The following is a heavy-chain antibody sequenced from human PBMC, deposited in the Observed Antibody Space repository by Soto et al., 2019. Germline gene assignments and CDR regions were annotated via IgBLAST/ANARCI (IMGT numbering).Heavy chain of an antibody. J-gene: IGHJ5*02. CDR2: TYFRSKWYS. V-gene: IGHV6-1*01. CDR3: ARGRVHIGAPPENWLDH. D-gene: IGHD2-21*01. CDR1: GDSVSRNTAA. Sequence: PSQTLSLTCAISGDSVSRNTAAWNWIRQSPSRGLEWLGRTYFRSKWYSDYAVSVKSRMTINPDTSRNQFSLHLDSVTPEDTAVDYCARGRVHIGAPPENWLDHWGQGTLVTVSS.